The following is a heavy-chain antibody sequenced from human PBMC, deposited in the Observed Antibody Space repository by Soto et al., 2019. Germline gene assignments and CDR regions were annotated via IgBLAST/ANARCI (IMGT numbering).Heavy chain of an antibody. CDR1: GFTFSSYA. Sequence: QVQLVESGGGVVQPGRSLRLSCAASGFTFSSYAMHWVRQAPGKGLEWVAVISYDGSNKYYADSVKGRFTISRDNSKNTLYLQMNSLRAEDTAVYYCVRDHGYCSGGSCYYVSDYWGQGTLVTVSS. CDR3: VRDHGYCSGGSCYYVSDY. J-gene: IGHJ4*02. CDR2: ISYDGSNK. D-gene: IGHD2-15*01. V-gene: IGHV3-30-3*01.